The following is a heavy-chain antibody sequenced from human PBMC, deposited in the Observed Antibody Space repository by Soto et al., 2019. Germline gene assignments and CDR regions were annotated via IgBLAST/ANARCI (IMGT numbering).Heavy chain of an antibody. D-gene: IGHD2-15*01. V-gene: IGHV4-39*01. J-gene: IGHJ5*02. Sequence: SETLSLTCTVSGGSISSSSYYWGWIRQPPGKGREWIGSIYDSGSTYYNPSLKSRVTVSVDTSKNPFSLTLSYVSAADTAVYYCERHQRVVVGANFPIWFDPWGQGTLVTAS. CDR3: ERHQRVVVGANFPIWFDP. CDR1: GGSISSSSYY. CDR2: IYDSGST.